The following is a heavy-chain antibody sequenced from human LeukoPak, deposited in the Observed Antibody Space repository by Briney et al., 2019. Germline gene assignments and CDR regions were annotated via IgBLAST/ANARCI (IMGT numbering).Heavy chain of an antibody. J-gene: IGHJ4*02. Sequence: GGSLRLSCAGSGFSFNNYTMNWVRQAPGKGLEWVSSIISSGSYIYYADSVKGRFTISRDNAKNALYLQMNSLRAEDTAVYFCASDYAHFDWYLDYWGQGTLVTVSS. V-gene: IGHV3-21*01. CDR3: ASDYAHFDWYLDY. CDR1: GFSFNNYT. D-gene: IGHD3-9*01. CDR2: IISSGSYI.